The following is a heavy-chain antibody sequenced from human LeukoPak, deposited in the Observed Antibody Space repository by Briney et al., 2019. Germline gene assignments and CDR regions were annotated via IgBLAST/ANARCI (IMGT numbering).Heavy chain of an antibody. J-gene: IGHJ6*02. CDR1: GYTFTSYD. D-gene: IGHD6-13*01. Sequence: GASVTVSCKASGYTFTSYDINWVRQATGQGLEWMGWMNPNNGNTGYAQKFQGRVTMTRSTSISTAYMELSSLRSEDTAVYYCARLASSSWPLYNYYGMDVWGQGTTVTVSS. CDR2: MNPNNGNT. V-gene: IGHV1-8*01. CDR3: ARLASSSWPLYNYYGMDV.